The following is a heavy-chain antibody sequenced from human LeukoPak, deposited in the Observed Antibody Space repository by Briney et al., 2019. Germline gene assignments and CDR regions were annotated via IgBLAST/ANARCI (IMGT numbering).Heavy chain of an antibody. CDR3: ARDCSGGDCSGHYYMDV. V-gene: IGHV3-48*01. CDR1: GFTFSSYS. Sequence: GGSLRLSCAASGFTFSSYSMNWVRQAPGKGLEWVSYISSSSSTIYYADSVKGRFTISRDNAKNSLYLQMNSLRAEDTAVYYCARDCSGGDCSGHYYMDVWGKGTTVTVSS. J-gene: IGHJ6*03. CDR2: ISSSSSTI. D-gene: IGHD2-21*02.